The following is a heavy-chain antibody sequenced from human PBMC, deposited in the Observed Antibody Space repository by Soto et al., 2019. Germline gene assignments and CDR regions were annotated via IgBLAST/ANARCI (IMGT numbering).Heavy chain of an antibody. CDR2: IYYSGST. Sequence: PSETLSLTCTVSGGSVSSGSYYWSWIRQPPGKGLEWIGYIYYSGSTNYNPSLKSRITISVDTSKNQFSLKQSSVTAADTAVYYCARVWATDYDFWSGSPEVRWFDPWGQGTLVTV. CDR3: ARVWATDYDFWSGSPEVRWFDP. V-gene: IGHV4-61*01. J-gene: IGHJ5*02. CDR1: GGSVSSGSYY. D-gene: IGHD3-3*01.